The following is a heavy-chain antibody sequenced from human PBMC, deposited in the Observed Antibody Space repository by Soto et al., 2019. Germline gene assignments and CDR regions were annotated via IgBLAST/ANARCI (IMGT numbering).Heavy chain of an antibody. V-gene: IGHV4-61*01. J-gene: IGHJ4*02. Sequence: QVQLQESGPGLVKPSETLSLTCTVSGGSVSSGSYYWSWIRQPPGKGLEWIGYIYYSGSTNYNPSLKSRVTISVDTSMNQFSLKLSSVTAADTAVYYCARMAGPPAFDYWGQGTLVTVSS. CDR2: IYYSGST. CDR1: GGSVSSGSYY. CDR3: ARMAGPPAFDY.